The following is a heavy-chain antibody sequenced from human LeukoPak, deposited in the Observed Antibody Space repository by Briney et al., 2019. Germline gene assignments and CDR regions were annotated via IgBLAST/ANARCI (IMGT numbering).Heavy chain of an antibody. V-gene: IGHV4-4*07. Sequence: PSETLSLTCSVSVVSMNGYYWSWLRQSAGNRLEWIGHVDSSGSTNYNPSLKSRVTISVDTSKNQFSLKLSSVTAADTAVYYCARSYYYYYMDVWGKGTTVTISS. J-gene: IGHJ6*03. CDR1: VVSMNGYY. CDR3: ARSYYYYYMDV. CDR2: VDSSGST.